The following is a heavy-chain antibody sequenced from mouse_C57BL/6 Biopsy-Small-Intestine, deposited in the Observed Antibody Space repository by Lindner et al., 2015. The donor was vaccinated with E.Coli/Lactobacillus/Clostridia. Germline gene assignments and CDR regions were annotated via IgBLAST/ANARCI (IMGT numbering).Heavy chain of an antibody. CDR3: ARGYDYLWGSYRPIEDY. V-gene: IGHV1-81*01. J-gene: IGHJ4*01. Sequence: SVKVSCKASGGTFSSYAISWVRQAPGQGLEWMGGIIPIFGTANYAQKLQGRVTITADESTSTAYMELSSLRSEDTAVYYCARGYDYLWGSYRPIEDYWGQGTLVTVSS. D-gene: IGHD2-4*01. CDR2: IIPIFGTA. CDR1: GGTFSSYA.